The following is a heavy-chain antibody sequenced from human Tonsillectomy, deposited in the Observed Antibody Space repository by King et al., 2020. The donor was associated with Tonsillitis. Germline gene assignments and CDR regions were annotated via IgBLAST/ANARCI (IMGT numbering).Heavy chain of an antibody. CDR3: ARVDIGVVKQAYYYGMDV. CDR2: ISAYNGNT. CDR1: GYTFTSYG. D-gene: IGHD2-15*01. Sequence: QLVQSGAEVKKPGASVKVSCKASGYTFTSYGISWVRQAPGQGLEWMGWISAYNGNTNYAQKLQGRVTMTTETSTSTAYMELRRLRFDDTAVYYCARVDIGVVKQAYYYGMDVWGQGTTVTVSS. V-gene: IGHV1-18*01. J-gene: IGHJ6*02.